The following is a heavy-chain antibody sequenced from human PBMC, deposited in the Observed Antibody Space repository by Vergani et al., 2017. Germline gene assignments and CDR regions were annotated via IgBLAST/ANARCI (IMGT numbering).Heavy chain of an antibody. J-gene: IGHJ4*02. V-gene: IGHV1-24*01. D-gene: IGHD3-22*01. CDR3: ARSSGYYSYYFDF. CDR2: LDPENDKT. Sequence: QVQLVQSGAEVKRPGASVKVSCKVSGHSLSELSMHWVRQTPGKGLEWMGYLDPENDKTVYAEKFQGRVSMTEDTSAGTAYMELSSLRSEDTAVYYCARSSGYYSYYFDFWGQGTLVTVSS. CDR1: GHSLSELS.